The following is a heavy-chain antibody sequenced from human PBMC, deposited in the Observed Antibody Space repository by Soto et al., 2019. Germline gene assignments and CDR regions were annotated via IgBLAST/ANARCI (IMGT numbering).Heavy chain of an antibody. CDR2: INHSGST. CDR1: GGCFRGVF. V-gene: IGHV4-34*01. CDR3: ARDLRPRHWLHGCDP. D-gene: IGHD5-12*01. Sequence: SETLSLTRPGYGGCFRGVFWSLVREPPRKGLEWTEEINHSGSTNYNPSLKSRVTISVDTTKNQSSQKLISVTAADTAVYYCARDLRPRHWLHGCDPWGQGTLVTVSS. J-gene: IGHJ5*02.